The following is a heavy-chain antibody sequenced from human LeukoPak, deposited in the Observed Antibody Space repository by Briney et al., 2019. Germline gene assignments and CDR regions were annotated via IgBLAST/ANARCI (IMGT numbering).Heavy chain of an antibody. CDR1: GFTFSSCE. Sequence: PGGSLRLSCAASGFTFSSCELSWVRQAPTKGLEWVSSISYGSSYIHYGDSVKGRFTVTRDNAKNSLYLEMNGLRVEDTAVYYCARSLEQWVADYWGHGTLVTVSS. CDR3: ARSLEQWVADY. J-gene: IGHJ4*01. D-gene: IGHD6-19*01. CDR2: ISYGSSYI. V-gene: IGHV3-21*01.